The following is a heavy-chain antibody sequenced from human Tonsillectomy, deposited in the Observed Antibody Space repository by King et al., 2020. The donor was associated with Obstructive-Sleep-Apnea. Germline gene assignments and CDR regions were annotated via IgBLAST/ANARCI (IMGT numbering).Heavy chain of an antibody. V-gene: IGHV3-30*02. CDR3: AKDWGSSWSNL. D-gene: IGHD6-13*01. CDR1: GFTFTSFG. CDR2: IRDDGINK. J-gene: IGHJ1*01. Sequence: VQLVESGGGVVQPGGALRLSCTASGFTFTSFGMHWVRQAPGKGLEWVAFIRDDGINKYYANSVKGRFTISRDNSKNTLFLQMNSLRAEDTAVYYCAKDWGSSWSNLWGQGTLVTVSS.